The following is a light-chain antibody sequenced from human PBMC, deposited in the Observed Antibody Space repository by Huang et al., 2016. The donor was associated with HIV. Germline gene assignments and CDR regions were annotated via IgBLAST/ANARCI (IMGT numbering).Light chain of an antibody. CDR1: QSVSGD. CDR2: GAS. CDR3: QQYNNWPPYT. V-gene: IGKV3-15*01. J-gene: IGKJ2*01. Sequence: EIVMTQSPATLSVSPGERVTLSCRASQSVSGDLAWYQQKPGQAPRLLIYGASARATGIPARFSGSGSGTVFTLTISSLQSEDFAIYYCQQYNNWPPYTFGPGTKLEIK.